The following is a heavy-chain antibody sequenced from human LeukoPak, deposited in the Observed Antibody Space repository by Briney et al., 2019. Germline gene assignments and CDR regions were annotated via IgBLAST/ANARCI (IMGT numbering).Heavy chain of an antibody. Sequence: PGGSLRLSCAASGFPFSSYWMHWVRQAPGKGLVWVSRINSDGSSTSYADSVKGRFTISRDNSKNTLYLQMNSLRAEDTAVYYCASPGYCSGSICYSGYFQHWGQGTLVTVSS. V-gene: IGHV3-74*01. CDR1: GFPFSSYW. CDR3: ASPGYCSGSICYSGYFQH. CDR2: INSDGSST. J-gene: IGHJ1*01. D-gene: IGHD2-15*01.